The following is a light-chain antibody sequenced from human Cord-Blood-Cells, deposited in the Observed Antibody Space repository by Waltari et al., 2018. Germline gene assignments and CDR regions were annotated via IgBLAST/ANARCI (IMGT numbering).Light chain of an antibody. V-gene: IGKV3-11*01. Sequence: LVLTQSPATPSLSPGERATLSCRASQSVSSYLAWYQQKPGQAPRLLIYDASNRATGIPARFSGSGSGTDFTLTISSLEPEDFAVYYCQQRSNWPPLTFGGGTKVEIK. CDR3: QQRSNWPPLT. CDR2: DAS. CDR1: QSVSSY. J-gene: IGKJ4*01.